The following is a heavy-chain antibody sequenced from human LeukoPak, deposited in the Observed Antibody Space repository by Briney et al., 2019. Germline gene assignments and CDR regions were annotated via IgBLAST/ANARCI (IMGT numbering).Heavy chain of an antibody. D-gene: IGHD3-10*01. CDR1: GASISSYY. Sequence: SETLSLTCTVSGASISSYYWSWIRQPPGKGLEWIGYISYSGSTNYSPSLKSRVTISADTSKNQVSLTLSSVTAADTAVYYCARHPELYFFDYWGQGTLVTVSS. CDR3: ARHPELYFFDY. J-gene: IGHJ4*02. CDR2: ISYSGST. V-gene: IGHV4-59*08.